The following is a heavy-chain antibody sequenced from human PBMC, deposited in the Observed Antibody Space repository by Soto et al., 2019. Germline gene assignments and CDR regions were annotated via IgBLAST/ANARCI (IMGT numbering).Heavy chain of an antibody. Sequence: GGSLRLSCAASGFTFSDYYMSWIRQAPGKGLEWVSYISSSSSYTNYPDSVKGRFTISRDNAKNSLYLQMNSLRAEDTAVYYCARTPDCTNGVCSAGFDYWGQGTLVTVSS. CDR3: ARTPDCTNGVCSAGFDY. J-gene: IGHJ4*02. V-gene: IGHV3-11*06. CDR1: GFTFSDYY. CDR2: ISSSSSYT. D-gene: IGHD2-8*01.